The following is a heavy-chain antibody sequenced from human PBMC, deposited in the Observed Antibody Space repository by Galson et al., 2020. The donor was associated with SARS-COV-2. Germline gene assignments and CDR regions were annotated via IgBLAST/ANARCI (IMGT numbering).Heavy chain of an antibody. V-gene: IGHV3-30*18. CDR1: GFTSGLTFSNYG. Sequence: GGSLRLSCAASGFTSGLTFSNYGMHWVRQAPGKGLEWVAFISYDGGNKHYADSVKGRFTISRDNSKNTLYLQVNSLRAEDTAVYYCAKDPGYCCDTNCDAGWNYFDYWGQGTLVTGSS. D-gene: IGHD2-2*01. J-gene: IGHJ4*02. CDR3: AKDPGYCCDTNCDAGWNYFDY. CDR2: ISYDGGNK.